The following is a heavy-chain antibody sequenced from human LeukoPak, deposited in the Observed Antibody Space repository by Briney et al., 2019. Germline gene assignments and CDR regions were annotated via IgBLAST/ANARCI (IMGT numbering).Heavy chain of an antibody. J-gene: IGHJ4*02. CDR1: GGTFSSYA. V-gene: IGHV1-69*06. CDR2: IIPIFGTA. D-gene: IGHD2-21*02. Sequence: SVTVSCKASGGTFSSYAISWVRQAPGQGLEWMGGIIPIFGTANYAQKFQGRVTITADKSTSTAYMELSSLRSEDTAVYYCASSARYCGGDCYSYYFDYWGQGTLVTVSS. CDR3: ASSARYCGGDCYSYYFDY.